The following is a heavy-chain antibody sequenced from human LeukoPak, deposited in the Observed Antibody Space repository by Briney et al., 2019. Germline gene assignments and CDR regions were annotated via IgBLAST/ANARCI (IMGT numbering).Heavy chain of an antibody. D-gene: IGHD1-26*01. CDR1: GYSISSGYY. CDR3: ASSPGGVVGATTPFDY. CDR2: IYHSGST. J-gene: IGHJ4*02. Sequence: SETLSLTCTVSGYSISSGYYWGWIRQPPGKGLEWIGSIYHSGSTYYNPSLKSRVTISVDTSKNQFSLKLSSVTAADTAVYYCASSPGGVVGATTPFDYWGQGTLVTVSS. V-gene: IGHV4-38-2*02.